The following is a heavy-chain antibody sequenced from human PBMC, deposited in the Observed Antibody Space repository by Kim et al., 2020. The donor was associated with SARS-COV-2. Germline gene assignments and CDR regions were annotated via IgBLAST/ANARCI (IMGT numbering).Heavy chain of an antibody. J-gene: IGHJ4*02. D-gene: IGHD5-18*01. CDR3: ARGRELWSGDFDY. V-gene: IGHV3-21*01. Sequence: YADSVKGRFTISRDNAKNSLYLQMNSLRAEDTAVYYCARGRELWSGDFDYWGQGTLVTVSS.